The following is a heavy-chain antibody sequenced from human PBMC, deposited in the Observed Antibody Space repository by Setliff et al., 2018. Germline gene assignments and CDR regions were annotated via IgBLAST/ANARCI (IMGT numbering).Heavy chain of an antibody. J-gene: IGHJ4*02. D-gene: IGHD5-18*01. CDR1: GFGFTTFG. Sequence: ASVKVSCKTSGFGFTTFGFSWIRQAPGQGLEWVGWISGYNGNTIYAQNFQGRVTMTTDASTNTAYMELRSLGSDDTAVYYCATFRGYTYGYDYWGQGTLVTVSS. V-gene: IGHV1-18*01. CDR3: ATFRGYTYGYDY. CDR2: ISGYNGNT.